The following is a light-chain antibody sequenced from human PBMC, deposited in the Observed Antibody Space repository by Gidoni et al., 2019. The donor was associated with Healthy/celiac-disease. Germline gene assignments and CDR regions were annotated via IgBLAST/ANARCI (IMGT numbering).Light chain of an antibody. V-gene: IGKV3-15*01. CDR3: QQYNNWPVMYT. Sequence: EIVMTQSPATLSVSPGERATLSCRASHSVSSNLAWYQQKPGQAPRLLIYGASTRATVIPARFSGSGPGTEFTLTISSLQSEDFAVYYCQQYNNWPVMYTFGQGTKLEIK. CDR2: GAS. CDR1: HSVSSN. J-gene: IGKJ2*01.